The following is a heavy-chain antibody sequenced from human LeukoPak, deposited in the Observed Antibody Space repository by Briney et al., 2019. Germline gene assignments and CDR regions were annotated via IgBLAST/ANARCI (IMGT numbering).Heavy chain of an antibody. D-gene: IGHD6-19*01. Sequence: GGSLRLSCAASGFTFSNFWMSWVRQAPGKGLEWVANIKQDGSDKYYVDSVKGRFTISRDNAQKSLYLQMISLRAEDTAVYYCAKDLVAVAGLFDYWGQGTLVTVSS. CDR3: AKDLVAVAGLFDY. CDR1: GFTFSNFW. V-gene: IGHV3-7*03. J-gene: IGHJ4*02. CDR2: IKQDGSDK.